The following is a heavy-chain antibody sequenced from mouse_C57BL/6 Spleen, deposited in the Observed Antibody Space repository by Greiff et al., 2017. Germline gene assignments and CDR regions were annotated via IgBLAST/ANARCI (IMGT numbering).Heavy chain of an antibody. CDR3: ARRGNSRGARDY. V-gene: IGHV2-2*01. J-gene: IGHJ4*01. CDR1: GFSLTSYG. Sequence: VKLVESGPGLVQPSQSLSITCTVSGFSLTSYGVHWVRQSPGKGLEWLGVIWSGGSTDYNAAFISRLSISKDNSKSQVFFKMNSLQADDTAIYYWARRGNSRGARDYWGQGTSATVSS. CDR2: IWSGGST. D-gene: IGHD3-3*01.